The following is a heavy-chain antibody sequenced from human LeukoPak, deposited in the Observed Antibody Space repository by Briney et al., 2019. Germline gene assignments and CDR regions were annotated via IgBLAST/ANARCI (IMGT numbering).Heavy chain of an antibody. D-gene: IGHD2-21*02. CDR1: GYSFTSYW. J-gene: IGHJ4*02. CDR3: ARVYCGGDCALDMIEKPLYYFDY. CDR2: IYPGDSDT. V-gene: IGHV5-51*01. Sequence: GESLKISCQDSGYSFTSYWIGWVRQMPGKGLEWMGIIYPGDSDTRYSPSFQGQVTISADKSISTAYLQWSSLKASDTAMYYCARVYCGGDCALDMIEKPLYYFDYWGQGTLVTVSS.